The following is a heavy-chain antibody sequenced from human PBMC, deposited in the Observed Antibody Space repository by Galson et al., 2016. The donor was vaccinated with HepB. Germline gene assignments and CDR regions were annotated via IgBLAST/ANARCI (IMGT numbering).Heavy chain of an antibody. Sequence: SETLSLTCTVSGGSVTINNYYWDWVRQAPGKGLEWIGTISYSGNTDYNPSLKSRVTISVDTSKNQFSLKLTSVTAADTALYYFARREKIVVVVFATQLYTSWFDPWGQGTLVTVSS. V-gene: IGHV4-39*01. J-gene: IGHJ5*02. CDR1: GGSVTINNYY. CDR3: ARREKIVVVVFATQLYTSWFDP. D-gene: IGHD2-15*01. CDR2: ISYSGNT.